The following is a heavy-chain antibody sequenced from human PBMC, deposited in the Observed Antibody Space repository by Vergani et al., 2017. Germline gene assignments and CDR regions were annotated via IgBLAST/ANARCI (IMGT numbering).Heavy chain of an antibody. CDR1: GYTFTSYA. CDR3: ARVIEYCSSTSCYGEAWFDP. CDR2: IIPIFGTA. V-gene: IGHV1-69*01. J-gene: IGHJ5*02. Sequence: QVQLVQSGSELKKPGASVKVSCKASGYTFTSYAMNWVRQAPGQGLEWMGGIIPIFGTANYAQKFQGRVTITADESTSTAYMELSSLRSEDTAVYYCARVIEYCSSTSCYGEAWFDPWGQGTLVTVSS. D-gene: IGHD2-2*01.